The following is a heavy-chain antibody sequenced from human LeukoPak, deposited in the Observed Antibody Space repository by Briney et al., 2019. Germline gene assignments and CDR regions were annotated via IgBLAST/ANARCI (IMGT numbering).Heavy chain of an antibody. D-gene: IGHD6-13*01. CDR3: ARDDSIAAAGTWFDY. Sequence: ASVKVSCKASGYSFVGYGITWVRQAPGQGLEWMGWFNPQNGNTNYAQKVQGRVTMTADTSTSTSYMELRSLRSDDTAVYYCARDDSIAAAGTWFDYWGQGTLVTVSS. V-gene: IGHV1-18*01. CDR2: FNPQNGNT. CDR1: GYSFVGYG. J-gene: IGHJ4*02.